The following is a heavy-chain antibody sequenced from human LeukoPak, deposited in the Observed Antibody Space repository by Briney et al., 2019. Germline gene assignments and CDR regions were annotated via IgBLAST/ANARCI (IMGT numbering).Heavy chain of an antibody. CDR2: IYTSGST. CDR3: ATASTTVTYFDY. Sequence: SQTLSLTXTVSGGSISSGSYYWSWIRQPAGKGLEWIGRIYTSGSTNYNPSLKSRVTISVDTSKNQFSLKLSSVTAADTAVYYCATASTTVTYFDYWGQGTLVTVSS. V-gene: IGHV4-61*02. CDR1: GGSISSGSYY. J-gene: IGHJ4*02. D-gene: IGHD4-17*01.